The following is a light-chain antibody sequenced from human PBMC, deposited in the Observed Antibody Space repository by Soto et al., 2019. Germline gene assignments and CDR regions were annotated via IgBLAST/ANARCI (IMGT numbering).Light chain of an antibody. V-gene: IGKV1-8*01. CDR2: DAS. Sequence: AIRMTQSPSSFSASTGDRVSITCRATQDIGTYLAWYQQIPGKAPKLLIYDASSLESGVSSRFSGSGSGTEFTLTISSLQPDDFATYYCQQYNSYSWTFGQGTKVDI. CDR1: QDIGTY. CDR3: QQYNSYSWT. J-gene: IGKJ1*01.